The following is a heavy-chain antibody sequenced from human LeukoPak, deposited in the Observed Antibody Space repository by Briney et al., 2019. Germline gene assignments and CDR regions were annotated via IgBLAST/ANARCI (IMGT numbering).Heavy chain of an antibody. Sequence: GESLKISCKGSGYSFTSYWIGWVRQMPGKGLEWMGIIYPGDSDTRYSPSFQGQVTLSADKSINTAYLQWSSLRASDTAMYYCATKLHGDYFDYWGQGSLVTVSS. CDR3: ATKLHGDYFDY. CDR2: IYPGDSDT. D-gene: IGHD4-17*01. J-gene: IGHJ4*02. V-gene: IGHV5-51*01. CDR1: GYSFTSYW.